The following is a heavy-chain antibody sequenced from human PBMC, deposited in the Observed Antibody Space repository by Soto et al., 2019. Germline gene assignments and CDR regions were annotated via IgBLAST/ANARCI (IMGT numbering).Heavy chain of an antibody. Sequence: QVQLQESGPGLVKPSQTLSLTCTVSGGSISSGDYYWSWIRQPPGKGLEWIGYIYYSGSTYYNPSLKSRVTISVDTSKNQFSLKLSSVTAADTAVYYCARGGYCSGGSCYSWVWFDPWGQGTLVTVSS. CDR3: ARGGYCSGGSCYSWVWFDP. D-gene: IGHD2-15*01. V-gene: IGHV4-30-4*01. CDR1: GGSISSGDYY. CDR2: IYYSGST. J-gene: IGHJ5*02.